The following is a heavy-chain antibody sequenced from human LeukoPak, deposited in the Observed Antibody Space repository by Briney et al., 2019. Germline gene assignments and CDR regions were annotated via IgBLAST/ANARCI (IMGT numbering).Heavy chain of an antibody. D-gene: IGHD6-19*01. CDR2: SHYSGSN. V-gene: IGHV4-59*08. CDR1: VGSISYYF. Sequence: SETLYLTCTVSVGSISYYFWRWFGRCPGKTLEWLGNSHYSGSNTYNPSLESRLSMSVDTSKNQFSLTLRSATAADTAVYYCVRQKAVNADLEYWGQGTLVTVAS. J-gene: IGHJ4*02. CDR3: VRQKAVNADLEY.